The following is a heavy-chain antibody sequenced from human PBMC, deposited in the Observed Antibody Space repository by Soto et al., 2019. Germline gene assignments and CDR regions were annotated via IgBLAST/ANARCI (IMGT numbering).Heavy chain of an antibody. Sequence: QVQLQQWGAGLLRPAETLSLTCAVSGGSFSGYSWTWIRQSPGKGLEWIGEINHSGSTDYNPSLKRRVTISVDTSKDQFSLKVISVTAADTGVYFCARGHLFFPVLQQQFRYFDYWGQGTPLTVSS. J-gene: IGHJ4*02. V-gene: IGHV4-34*01. CDR1: GGSFSGYS. CDR3: ARGHLFFPVLQQQFRYFDY. CDR2: INHSGST. D-gene: IGHD1-1*01.